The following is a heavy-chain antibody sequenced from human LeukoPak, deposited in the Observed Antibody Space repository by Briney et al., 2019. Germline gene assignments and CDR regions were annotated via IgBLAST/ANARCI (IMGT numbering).Heavy chain of an antibody. J-gene: IGHJ5*01. CDR3: ARVMEYSGSWNWVDY. CDR2: TYYRSKWYN. CDR1: GDSVSSNSAA. Sequence: SQTLSLTCGISGDSVSSNSAAWNWIRQSPSRGLEWLVRTYYRSKWYNDYAESVKSRITINPDTSKNQFSLQLNSVTPEDTAVYYCARVMEYSGSWNWVDYWGQGTLVTVSP. D-gene: IGHD1-26*01. V-gene: IGHV6-1*01.